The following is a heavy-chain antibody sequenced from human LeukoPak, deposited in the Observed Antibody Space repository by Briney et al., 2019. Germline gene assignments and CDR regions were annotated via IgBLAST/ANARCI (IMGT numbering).Heavy chain of an antibody. Sequence: GSLRLSCAASGFTFSSYSMNWVRQAPGKGLEWVSSISSSSSYIYYADSVKGRFTISRDNAKNSLYLQMNSLRAEDTAVYYCARETPCGGDCPPSPIDHWGQGTLVTVSS. CDR3: ARETPCGGDCPPSPIDH. CDR2: ISSSSSYI. CDR1: GFTFSSYS. D-gene: IGHD2-21*02. J-gene: IGHJ4*02. V-gene: IGHV3-21*01.